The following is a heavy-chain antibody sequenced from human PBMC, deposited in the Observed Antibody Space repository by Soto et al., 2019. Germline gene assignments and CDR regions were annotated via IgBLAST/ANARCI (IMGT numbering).Heavy chain of an antibody. CDR2: IYYSGST. J-gene: IGHJ4*02. CDR3: ARHRVLKGSVRGYSYGYRP. Sequence: SETLSLTCTVSGGSISSSSYYWGWIRQPPGKGLEWIGSIYYSGSTYYNPSLKSRVTISVDTSKNQFSLKLSSVTAADTAVYYCARHRVLKGSVRGYSYGYRPWGQGTLVTVSS. CDR1: GGSISSSSYY. V-gene: IGHV4-39*01. D-gene: IGHD5-18*01.